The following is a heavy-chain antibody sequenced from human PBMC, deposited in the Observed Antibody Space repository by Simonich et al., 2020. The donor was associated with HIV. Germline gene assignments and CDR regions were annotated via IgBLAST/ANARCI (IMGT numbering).Heavy chain of an antibody. D-gene: IGHD3-10*01. CDR1: GGSFSGYY. CDR2: INHRGST. J-gene: IGHJ4*02. V-gene: IGHV4-34*01. Sequence: QVQLQQWGAGLLKPSATLSLTCAVYGGSFSGYYWGWIRQPPGKGLEWIGEINHRGSTNYTPSRKSRVTISVDTSKNQFSLKLSSVTAADTAVYYCARVQYYGSGSPFFDYWGQGTLVTVSS. CDR3: ARVQYYGSGSPFFDY.